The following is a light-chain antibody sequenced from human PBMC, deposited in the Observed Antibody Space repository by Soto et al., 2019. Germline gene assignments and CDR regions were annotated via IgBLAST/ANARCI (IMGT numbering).Light chain of an antibody. V-gene: IGKV3-20*01. CDR2: CAS. CDR1: QSVSSSY. Sequence: EIVLTQSPGTLSLSPGERATLSCRASQSVSSSYLAWYQQKPGQAPRLLIYCASSRATGIPDRFSGSGSGTDFTLTISRLELEDFAVYYCQPYGSSPQVTFGQVTRLEIK. CDR3: QPYGSSPQVT. J-gene: IGKJ5*01.